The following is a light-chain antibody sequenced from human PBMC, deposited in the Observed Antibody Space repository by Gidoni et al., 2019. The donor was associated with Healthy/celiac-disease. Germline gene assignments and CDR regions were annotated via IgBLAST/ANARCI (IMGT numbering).Light chain of an antibody. Sequence: DIQMTQPPSSLSASVGDRVTITCRASQSISSYLNWYQQKPGKAPKLLIYAASSLQSGVPSRFSGSGSGTDFTLTISSLQPEDFATYYCQQGYSTLITFGQGTRLEIK. J-gene: IGKJ5*01. CDR2: AAS. CDR3: QQGYSTLIT. V-gene: IGKV1-39*01. CDR1: QSISSY.